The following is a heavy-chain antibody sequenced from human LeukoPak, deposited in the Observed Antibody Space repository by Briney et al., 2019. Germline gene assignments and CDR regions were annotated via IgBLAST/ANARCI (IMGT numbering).Heavy chain of an antibody. CDR2: ISGSGGST. CDR1: GFTFSNYA. V-gene: IGHV3-23*01. Sequence: GGSLRLSCAASGFTFSNYAMSWVRQAPGKGLEWVSAISGSGGSTYYADSVKGRFTISRDNSKNTLYLQMNSLRAEDTAVYYCAKGNSGSYYLFDYWGQGTLVTVSS. D-gene: IGHD1-26*01. J-gene: IGHJ4*02. CDR3: AKGNSGSYYLFDY.